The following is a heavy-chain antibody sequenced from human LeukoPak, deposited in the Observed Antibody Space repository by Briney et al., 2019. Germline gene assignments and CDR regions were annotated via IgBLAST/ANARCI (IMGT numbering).Heavy chain of an antibody. J-gene: IGHJ4*02. CDR1: GFTFSSYS. D-gene: IGHD4/OR15-4a*01. CDR3: ARLTTLDY. CDR2: ISSSSSTI. V-gene: IGHV3-48*01. Sequence: GGSLRLSCAASGFTFSSYSMNWVRQAPGKGLEWVSYISSSSSTIYYADSVKGRFTASRDNAKNSLYLQMNSLRAEDTAVYYCARLTTLDYWGQGTLVTVSS.